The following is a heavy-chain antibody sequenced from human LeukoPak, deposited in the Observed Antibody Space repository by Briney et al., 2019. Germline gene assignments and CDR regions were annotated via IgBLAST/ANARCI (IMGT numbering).Heavy chain of an antibody. D-gene: IGHD1-26*01. CDR2: IYYSGST. CDR3: ARSIVGATYPYYFDY. J-gene: IGHJ4*02. V-gene: IGHV4-39*07. CDR1: GRSISSSSYY. Sequence: SETLSLTCTVSGRSISSSSYYWGWIRQPPGKGLEWFVSIYYSGSTYYNPSLKSRVTISVDTSKNQFSLKLSSVTAADTAVYYCARSIVGATYPYYFDYWGQGTLVAVSS.